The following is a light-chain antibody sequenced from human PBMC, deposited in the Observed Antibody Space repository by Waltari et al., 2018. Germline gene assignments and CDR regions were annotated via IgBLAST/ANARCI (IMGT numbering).Light chain of an antibody. CDR1: SGSLSTSYY. J-gene: IGLJ3*02. Sequence: QTVVTEVPSFSVSPGGTVSLTCGLCSGSLSTSYYPSWYQQTPGQDPLALIYSTHARSSELPIRFACYIVGNGAALTITGAQAEDVSVYYCGLYMGRDILFCGGTKLPVL. V-gene: IGLV8-61*01. CDR2: STH. CDR3: GLYMGRDIL.